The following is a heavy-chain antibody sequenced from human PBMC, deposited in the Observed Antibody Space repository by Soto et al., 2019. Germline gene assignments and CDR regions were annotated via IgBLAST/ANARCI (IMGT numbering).Heavy chain of an antibody. V-gene: IGHV4-59*01. CDR2: IYYSGST. D-gene: IGHD2-21*02. Sequence: PSETLSLTCTVSGGSISSYYWSWIRQPPGKGLEWIGYIYYSGSTNYNPSLKGRVTISVDTSKNQFSLKLSSVTAADTAVYYCARVWDYCGGDCYPNYYYGMDVWGQGTTVTVSS. CDR1: GGSISSYY. J-gene: IGHJ6*02. CDR3: ARVWDYCGGDCYPNYYYGMDV.